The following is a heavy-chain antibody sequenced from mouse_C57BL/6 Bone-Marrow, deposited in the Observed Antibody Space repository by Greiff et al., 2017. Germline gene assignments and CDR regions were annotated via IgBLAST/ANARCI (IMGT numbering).Heavy chain of an antibody. Sequence: VQLQQSGAELVMPGASVKLSCKASGYTFTSYWMHWVKQRPGQGLEWIGEIDPSDSYTNYNQKFKGKSTLTVDKSSSTAYMQLSSLTSEDSAVYYCARFIYYYGSSSYWYFDVWGTGTTVTVSS. CDR2: IDPSDSYT. CDR1: GYTFTSYW. V-gene: IGHV1-69*01. CDR3: ARFIYYYGSSSYWYFDV. J-gene: IGHJ1*03. D-gene: IGHD1-1*01.